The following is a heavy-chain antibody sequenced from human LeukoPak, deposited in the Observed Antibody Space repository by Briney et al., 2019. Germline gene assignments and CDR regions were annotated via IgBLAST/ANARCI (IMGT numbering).Heavy chain of an antibody. D-gene: IGHD3/OR15-3a*01. CDR2: IYYSGNT. CDR3: ARQTGSGLFILP. J-gene: IGHJ4*02. Sequence: SETLSLTCTVSGVSISSSNSYWGWIRQPPGTGLEWIGSIYYSGNTYYNASLKSQVSISIDTSKNQFSLKLTSVTAADTAVYYCARQTGSGLFILPGGQGTLVTVSS. V-gene: IGHV4-39*01. CDR1: GVSISSSNSY.